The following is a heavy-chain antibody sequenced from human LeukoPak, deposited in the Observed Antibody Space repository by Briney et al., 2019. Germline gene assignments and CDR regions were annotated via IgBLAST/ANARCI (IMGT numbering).Heavy chain of an antibody. D-gene: IGHD5-12*01. Sequence: SETLSLTCTVSGYSISTGYYWDWIRPPPGKGLEWIGTFYHGGSTNYNPSLKSRVTISVDTSKNQFSLKLSSVTAADTAVYYCARGRRYSWFDPWGQGTLVTVSS. J-gene: IGHJ5*02. CDR2: FYHGGST. CDR1: GYSISTGYY. CDR3: ARGRRYSWFDP. V-gene: IGHV4-38-2*02.